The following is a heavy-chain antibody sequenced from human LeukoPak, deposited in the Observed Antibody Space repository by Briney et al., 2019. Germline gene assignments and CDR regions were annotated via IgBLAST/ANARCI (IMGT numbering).Heavy chain of an antibody. D-gene: IGHD4-23*01. Sequence: PSETLSLTCTVSGGSVSSVNYYWTWIRQHAGKGLEWIGYIYYTGNTHYNPSLKSRLTISVDTSKNHFSLNLTSVSAADTALYYCARALIAVVTPPHFFDSWGQGTLVTVSS. CDR2: IYYTGNT. CDR3: ARALIAVVTPPHFFDS. CDR1: GGSVSSVNYY. V-gene: IGHV4-31*03. J-gene: IGHJ4*02.